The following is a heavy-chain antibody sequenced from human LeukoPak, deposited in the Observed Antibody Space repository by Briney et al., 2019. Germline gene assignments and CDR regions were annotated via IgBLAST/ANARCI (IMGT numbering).Heavy chain of an antibody. Sequence: ASVKVSCKASGYTFTGYYMHWVRRAGGQGLEWMGWINPNSGGTNYAQKFQGRVTMTRDTSISTAYMELSRLRSDDTAVYYCARDRGIKNYYYYMDVWGKGTTVTVSS. J-gene: IGHJ6*03. CDR2: INPNSGGT. CDR1: GYTFTGYY. CDR3: ARDRGIKNYYYYMDV. V-gene: IGHV1-2*02.